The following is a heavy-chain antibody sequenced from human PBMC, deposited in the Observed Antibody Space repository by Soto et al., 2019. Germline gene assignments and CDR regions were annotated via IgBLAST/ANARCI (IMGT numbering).Heavy chain of an antibody. CDR3: ARDQHCSGGSCYPHGDYYYYGMDV. D-gene: IGHD2-15*01. J-gene: IGHJ6*02. Sequence: SETLSLTCTASGGSISSGGYYWSWIRQHPGKGLEWIGYIYYSGSTYYNPSLKSRVTISVDTSKNQFSLKLSSVTAADTAVYYCARDQHCSGGSCYPHGDYYYYGMDVWGQGTTVTVSS. CDR1: GGSISSGGYY. V-gene: IGHV4-31*03. CDR2: IYYSGST.